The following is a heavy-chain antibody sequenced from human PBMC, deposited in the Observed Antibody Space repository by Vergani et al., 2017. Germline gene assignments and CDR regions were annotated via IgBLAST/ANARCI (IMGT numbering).Heavy chain of an antibody. CDR2: ISAYNGNT. D-gene: IGHD2-2*01. V-gene: IGHV1-18*01. J-gene: IGHJ5*02. CDR3: ARDSRYCSSTSCYGGRDWFDP. Sequence: QVQLVQSGAEVKKPGASVTVSCKASGYTFTSYGISWVRQAPGQGLEGMGWISAYNGNTNYAQKLQGRVTMTRDTSTSTVYMELSSLRSEDTAVYYCARDSRYCSSTSCYGGRDWFDPWGQGTLVTVSS. CDR1: GYTFTSYG.